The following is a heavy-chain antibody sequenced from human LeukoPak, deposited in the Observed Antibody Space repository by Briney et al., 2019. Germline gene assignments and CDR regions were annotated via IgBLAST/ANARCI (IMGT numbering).Heavy chain of an antibody. CDR1: GGSISSGGYY. V-gene: IGHV4-31*03. Sequence: SETLSLTCTVSGGSISSGGYYWSWIRQHPGKGLEWIGYIYYSGSTYYNPSLKSRVTISVDTSKNQFSLKLSSVTAADTAAYYCARLRARGYYYYYGMDVWGQGTTVTVSS. J-gene: IGHJ6*02. CDR2: IYYSGST. CDR3: ARLRARGYYYYYGMDV.